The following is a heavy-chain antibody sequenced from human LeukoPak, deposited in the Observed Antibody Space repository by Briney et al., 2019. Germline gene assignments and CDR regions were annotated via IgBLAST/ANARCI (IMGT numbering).Heavy chain of an antibody. Sequence: WETLSLTCTVSGGSISSYYWSWIRQPAGKGLEWIGRIYNSGSTNYNPSLKSRVTMSVDTSKNQFSLKLSSVTAADTAVYYCARDYYDSSGYSKYYYYYMDVWGKGTTVTVSS. V-gene: IGHV4-4*07. CDR2: IYNSGST. CDR1: GGSISSYY. J-gene: IGHJ6*03. CDR3: ARDYYDSSGYSKYYYYYMDV. D-gene: IGHD3-22*01.